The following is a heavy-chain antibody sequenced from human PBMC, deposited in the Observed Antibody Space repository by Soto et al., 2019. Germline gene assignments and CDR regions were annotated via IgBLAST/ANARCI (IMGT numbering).Heavy chain of an antibody. CDR1: GFTFSNAW. V-gene: IGHV3-15*01. D-gene: IGHD3-3*01. J-gene: IGHJ3*02. CDR2: IKSKTDGGTT. Sequence: GGSLRLSCAASGFTFSNAWMSWVRQAPGKGLEWVGRIKSKTDGGTTDYAAPVKGRFTISRDDSKNTLYLQMNSLKTEDTAVYYCTTENYYYYDFWSGYYAFDIWGQGTMVTVS. CDR3: TTENYYYYDFWSGYYAFDI.